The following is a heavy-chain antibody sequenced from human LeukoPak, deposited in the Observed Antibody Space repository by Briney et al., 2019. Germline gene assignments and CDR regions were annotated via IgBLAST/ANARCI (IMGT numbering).Heavy chain of an antibody. V-gene: IGHV3-30-3*01. J-gene: IGHJ4*02. CDR2: ISYDEGNK. D-gene: IGHD6-13*01. CDR3: ARAPGYSSGWYTEYYFDY. Sequence: PGGSLRLSCAASGFTFSSYAIHWVRQAPGKGLEWVAFISYDEGNKYYADSVRGRFTISRDNSKNTLYLQMNNLRTEDTAVYYCARAPGYSSGWYTEYYFDYWGQGTLVTVSS. CDR1: GFTFSSYA.